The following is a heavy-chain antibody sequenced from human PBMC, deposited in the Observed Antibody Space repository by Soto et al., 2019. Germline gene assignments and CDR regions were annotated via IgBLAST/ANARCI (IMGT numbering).Heavy chain of an antibody. CDR2: IYYGGST. D-gene: IGHD3-22*01. J-gene: IGHJ5*02. V-gene: IGHV4-59*01. CDR1: GGSMSGYF. Sequence: PSETLSLTCTVAGGSMSGYFWSWIRQPPGKGLEWIGYIYYGGSTSYNPSLKSRVTISIDTSRNQFSLKLSSVTAADTAVYYCAGAEPYYYAGSGSWATWGQGTLVTVSS. CDR3: AGAEPYYYAGSGSWAT.